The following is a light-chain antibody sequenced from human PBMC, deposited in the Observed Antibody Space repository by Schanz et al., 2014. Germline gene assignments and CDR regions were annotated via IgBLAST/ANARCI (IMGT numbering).Light chain of an antibody. V-gene: IGLV2-14*01. CDR3: SSYTTSSTPYV. CDR1: SSDFGAYNS. J-gene: IGLJ1*01. Sequence: QSALTQPRSVSGSPGQSVTISCTGTSSDFGAYNSVSWYQQHPGKAPKVIIYEVSNRPSGVSDRFSGSKSGNTASLTISGLQAEDEADYYCSSYTTSSTPYVFGTGTKLTVL. CDR2: EVS.